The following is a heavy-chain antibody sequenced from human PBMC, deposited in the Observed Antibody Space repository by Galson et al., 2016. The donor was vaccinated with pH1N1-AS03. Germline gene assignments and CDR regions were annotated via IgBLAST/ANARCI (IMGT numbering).Heavy chain of an antibody. CDR1: GDSVSGSRGVA. CDR2: TFYWSKWSN. D-gene: IGHD3-10*01. Sequence: CAISGDSVSGSRGVAWNWIRQSPSRGLEWLGRTFYWSKWSNDYAESVKSRITIDPDTSNNQFSLHLSSVTPEDTAIYFCARGKNSGFGYWGQGTPVTVSS. CDR3: ARGKNSGFGY. V-gene: IGHV6-1*01. J-gene: IGHJ4*02.